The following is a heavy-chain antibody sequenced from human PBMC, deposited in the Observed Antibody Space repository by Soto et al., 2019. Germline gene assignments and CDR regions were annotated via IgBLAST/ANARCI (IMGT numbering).Heavy chain of an antibody. V-gene: IGHV4-39*01. D-gene: IGHD2-8*01. CDR3: ARQRTSVLTQAYLDY. CDR2: VYYRGRG. Sequence: SETLSLTCTVSGGCVSSGSYYWIWIRQSPWKGLEWIVSVYYRGRGYSKSSVQSRVTISVDASKNHFSLNLNSVTAADTAEYYCARQRTSVLTQAYLDYSGPGALVTVSS. J-gene: IGHJ4*02. CDR1: GGCVSSGSYY.